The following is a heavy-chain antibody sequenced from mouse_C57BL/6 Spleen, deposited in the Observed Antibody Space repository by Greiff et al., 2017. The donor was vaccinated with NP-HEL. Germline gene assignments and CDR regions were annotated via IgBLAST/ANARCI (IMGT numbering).Heavy chain of an antibody. D-gene: IGHD1-1*01. CDR1: GYTFTSYW. Sequence: QVHVKQSGAELAKPGASVKLSCKASGYTFTSYWMHWVKQRPGQGLEWIGYINPSSGYTKYNQKFKDKATLTADKSSSTAYMQLSSLTYEDSAVYYCASLTTVVAWYFDVWGTGTTVTVSS. CDR3: ASLTTVVAWYFDV. CDR2: INPSSGYT. V-gene: IGHV1-7*01. J-gene: IGHJ1*03.